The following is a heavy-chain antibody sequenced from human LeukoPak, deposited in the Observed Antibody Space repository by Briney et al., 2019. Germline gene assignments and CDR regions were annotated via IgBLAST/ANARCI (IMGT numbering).Heavy chain of an antibody. V-gene: IGHV4-31*03. CDR3: ARESGTAPFYYYYGMDV. CDR1: GGSISSGGYY. Sequence: SSETLSLTCTVSGGSISSGGYYWSWIRQHPGKGLEWIGYIYYSGSTYYNPSLKSRVTISVDTSKNQFSLKLSSVTAADTAVYYCARESGTAPFYYYYGMDVWGQGTTVTVSS. CDR2: IYYSGST. D-gene: IGHD5-18*01. J-gene: IGHJ6*02.